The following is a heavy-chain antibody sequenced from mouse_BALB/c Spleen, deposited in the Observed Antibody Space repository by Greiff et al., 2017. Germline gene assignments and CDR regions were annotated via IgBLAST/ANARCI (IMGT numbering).Heavy chain of an antibody. CDR1: GFTFSSYT. CDR3: ARQGYGAMDY. Sequence: EVQVVESGGGLVQPGGSLKLSCAASGFTFSSYTMSWVRQTPEKRLEWVAYISNGGGSTYYPDTVKGRFTISRDNAKNTLYLQMSSLKSEDTAMYYCARQGYGAMDYWGQGTSVTVSS. D-gene: IGHD2-14*01. V-gene: IGHV5-12-2*01. CDR2: ISNGGGST. J-gene: IGHJ4*01.